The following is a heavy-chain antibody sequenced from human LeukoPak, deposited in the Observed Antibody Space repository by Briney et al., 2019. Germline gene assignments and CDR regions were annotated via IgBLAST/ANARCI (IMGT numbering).Heavy chain of an antibody. CDR2: ISSSSSYI. J-gene: IGHJ4*02. CDR1: GFTFSSYS. D-gene: IGHD5-12*01. V-gene: IGHV3-21*01. CDR3: ARGYSGYDSGDY. Sequence: GGSLRLSCAASGFTFSSYSMNWVRQAPGKGLEWVSSISSSSSYIYYADSVKGRFTISRDNAKNSLYLQMNSLRAEDTAVYYCARGYSGYDSGDYWGQETLVTVSS.